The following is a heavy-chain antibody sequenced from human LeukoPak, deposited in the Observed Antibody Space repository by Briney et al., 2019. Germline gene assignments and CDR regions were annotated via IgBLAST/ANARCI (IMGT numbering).Heavy chain of an antibody. CDR2: ISDSGGST. CDR3: VRGYSFGPYGMDV. J-gene: IGHJ6*02. CDR1: GFTFSDHH. D-gene: IGHD2-15*01. Sequence: GGSLRLSCAASGFTFSDHHMDWVRQAPGKGLEYVSAISDSGGSTYYADSVKGRFTISRDNSKNTLYLQMSSLRAEDTAVYFCVRGYSFGPYGMDVWGQGTTVTVSS. V-gene: IGHV3-64D*09.